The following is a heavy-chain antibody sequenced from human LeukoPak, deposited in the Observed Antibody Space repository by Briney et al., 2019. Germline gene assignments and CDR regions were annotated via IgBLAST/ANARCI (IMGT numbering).Heavy chain of an antibody. CDR2: IYYSGST. Sequence: SQTLSLTCTVSGGSISSGNYYWSWIRQHPGKGLEWIGYIYYSGSTYYNPSLKSRVTISVDTSKNQFSLKLSSVTAADTAVYYCARKGSSGWYYFDYWGQGTLVTVSS. V-gene: IGHV4-31*03. J-gene: IGHJ4*02. CDR3: ARKGSSGWYYFDY. CDR1: GGSISSGNYY. D-gene: IGHD6-19*01.